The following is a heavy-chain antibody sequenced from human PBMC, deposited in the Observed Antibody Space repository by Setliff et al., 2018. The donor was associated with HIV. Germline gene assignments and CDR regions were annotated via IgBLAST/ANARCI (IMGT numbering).Heavy chain of an antibody. D-gene: IGHD6-19*01. CDR1: GFSLTTRGEA. V-gene: IGHV2-5*02. J-gene: IGHJ6*02. Sequence: SGPTLVNPTQTLTLTCAFSGFSLTTRGEAVGWIRQPPGKPLECLAFIYWDDDKRYNPSLKSRLSITKDTSKNSLFLQMNSLRAEDTAFYYCAKDTYTNGWHTSNFYHYGLEVWGQGTTVTVSS. CDR3: AKDTYTNGWHTSNFYHYGLEV. CDR2: IYWDDDK.